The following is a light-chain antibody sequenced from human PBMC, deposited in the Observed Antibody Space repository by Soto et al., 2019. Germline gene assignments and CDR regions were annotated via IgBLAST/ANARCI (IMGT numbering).Light chain of an antibody. Sequence: QSVLTQPPSVSAAPRQRVTIFCSGSSSNIGNHAVNWYQQLPGKAPKLLIYYDDLVPSGVSDRFSGSRSGTSASLAIRGLQPEDEADCYCSAWDDSVNGPVFGGGTKVTVL. CDR2: YDD. J-gene: IGLJ2*01. CDR1: SSNIGNHA. V-gene: IGLV1-36*01. CDR3: SAWDDSVNGPV.